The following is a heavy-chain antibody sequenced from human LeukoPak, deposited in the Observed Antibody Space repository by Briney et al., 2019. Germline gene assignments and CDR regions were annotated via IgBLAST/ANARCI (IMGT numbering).Heavy chain of an antibody. CDR1: GFTFSSYG. D-gene: IGHD3-10*01. CDR3: AAMTRGPTPLDC. V-gene: IGHV3-30*02. Sequence: GGSLRLSCVASGFTFSSYGMHWVRQAPGKGLEWVAFIRYDGTNKYYADSVKGRFTISRDNSKNTVYLQVNSLRAEDTAVYYCAAMTRGPTPLDCWGQGNLVTVSS. CDR2: IRYDGTNK. J-gene: IGHJ4*02.